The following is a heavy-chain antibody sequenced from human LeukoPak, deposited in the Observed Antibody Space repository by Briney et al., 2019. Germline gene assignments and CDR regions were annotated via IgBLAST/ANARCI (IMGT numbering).Heavy chain of an antibody. CDR3: AKEGDRGEALYYYYMDV. Sequence: GGALILSCAASGFMFSDYGMHWVRQAPGEGLEWVAAIWYDGSNIFYADSVKGRFTISRDNSKNALYLQMNSLRAEATADYYCAKEGDRGEALYYYYMDVWGKGTTVTVSS. CDR2: IWYDGSNI. J-gene: IGHJ6*03. V-gene: IGHV3-33*06. CDR1: GFMFSDYG. D-gene: IGHD3-10*01.